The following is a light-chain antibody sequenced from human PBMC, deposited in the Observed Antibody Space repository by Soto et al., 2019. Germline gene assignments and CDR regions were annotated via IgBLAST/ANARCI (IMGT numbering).Light chain of an antibody. V-gene: IGLV2-8*01. CDR3: SSYAGSNNYV. CDR2: EVN. CDR1: SSYVGGYDF. J-gene: IGLJ1*01. Sequence: QSALTQPPSASGSPGQSVTISCTGTSSYVGGYDFVSWYQQHPGKAPKLMIYEVNKRPSGVPDRFSGSKSGNTASLTVSGLQAEDEADYYCSSYAGSNNYVFGTGTKVTVL.